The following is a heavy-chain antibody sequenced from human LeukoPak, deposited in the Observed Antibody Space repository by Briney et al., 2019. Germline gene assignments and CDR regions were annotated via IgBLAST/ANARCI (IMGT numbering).Heavy chain of an antibody. CDR2: IYTSGST. CDR3: ARVTIFXXVFDP. Sequence: PSQTLSLTCTVSGGSISSGSYYWSWIRQPAGKGLEWIGRIYTSGSTNYNPSLKSRVTISVDTSQNQFSLKLTSVTAADTALYYCARVTIFXXVFDPWGQXXLVXXSS. D-gene: IGHD3-3*01. J-gene: IGHJ5*02. CDR1: GGSISSGSYY. V-gene: IGHV4-61*02.